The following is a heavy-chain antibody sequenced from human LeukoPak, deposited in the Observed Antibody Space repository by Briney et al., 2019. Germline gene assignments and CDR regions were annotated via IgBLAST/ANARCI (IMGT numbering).Heavy chain of an antibody. Sequence: LGESLKISCKGSGYSFTSYWINWVRQMPEKGLEWMGRIDPSDSYTNYGPSFQGHVTISADKSISTAYLQWSSLKASDTALYFCARRPRHCSDGNYYSFDYWGQGTLVTVSS. CDR1: GYSFTSYW. V-gene: IGHV5-10-1*01. CDR3: ARRPRHCSDGNYYSFDY. D-gene: IGHD2-15*01. J-gene: IGHJ4*02. CDR2: IDPSDSYT.